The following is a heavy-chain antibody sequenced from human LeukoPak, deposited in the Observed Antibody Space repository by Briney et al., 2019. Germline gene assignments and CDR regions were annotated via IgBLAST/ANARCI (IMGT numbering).Heavy chain of an antibody. D-gene: IGHD1-26*01. CDR1: GGTFSSYA. Sequence: GASVKVSCKASGGTFSSYAISWVRQAPGQGLEWMGRIIPILGIANYAQKFQGRVTITADKSTSTAYMELSSLRPEDTAVYYCARDRPYSGSHGSYYYYGMDVWGQGTTVTVSS. V-gene: IGHV1-69*04. CDR3: ARDRPYSGSHGSYYYYGMDV. CDR2: IIPILGIA. J-gene: IGHJ6*02.